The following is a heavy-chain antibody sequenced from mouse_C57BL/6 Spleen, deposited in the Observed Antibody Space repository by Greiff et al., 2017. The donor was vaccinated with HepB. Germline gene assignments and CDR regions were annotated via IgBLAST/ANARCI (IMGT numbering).Heavy chain of an antibody. Sequence: QVQLQQSGPGLVQPSQSLSITCTVSGFSLTSYGVHWVRQPPGKGLEWLGVIWSGGRTDYNAAFISRLSIRKDNSKSQVFYKMNSLQADDTAIYYCAKNYYGSSYGYFDVWGTGTTVTVSS. V-gene: IGHV2-4*01. J-gene: IGHJ1*03. D-gene: IGHD1-1*01. CDR3: AKNYYGSSYGYFDV. CDR2: IWSGGRT. CDR1: GFSLTSYG.